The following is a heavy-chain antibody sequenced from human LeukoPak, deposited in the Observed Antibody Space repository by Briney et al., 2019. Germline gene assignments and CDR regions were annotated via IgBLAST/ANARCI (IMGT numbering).Heavy chain of an antibody. CDR3: ARERTPKPYYGSGTFYRYFDL. J-gene: IGHJ4*02. V-gene: IGHV3-11*04. CDR2: ISSSGSTI. CDR1: GFTFSDYY. Sequence: PGGSLRLSCAAPGFTFSDYYMNWIRQAPGKGLEWVSYISSSGSTIYYADSVKGRFTLSRDKAKNSLFLQMNSLRPEDTAVYYCARERTPKPYYGSGTFYRYFDLWGQGTLVTVSS. D-gene: IGHD3-10*01.